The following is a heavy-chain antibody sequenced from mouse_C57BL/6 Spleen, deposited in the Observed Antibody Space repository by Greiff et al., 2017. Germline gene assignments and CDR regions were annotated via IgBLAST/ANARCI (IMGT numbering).Heavy chain of an antibody. J-gene: IGHJ4*01. CDR3: TRNFGTVVGYYAMDY. Sequence: EVKLMESGGGLVQPGGSMKLSCAASGFTFSDAWMDWVRQSPEKGLEWVAEIRNKANNHATYYAESVKGRFTISRDDSKSSVYLQMNSLRAEDTGIYYCTRNFGTVVGYYAMDYWGQGTSVTVSS. D-gene: IGHD1-1*01. CDR1: GFTFSDAW. CDR2: IRNKANNHAT. V-gene: IGHV6-6*01.